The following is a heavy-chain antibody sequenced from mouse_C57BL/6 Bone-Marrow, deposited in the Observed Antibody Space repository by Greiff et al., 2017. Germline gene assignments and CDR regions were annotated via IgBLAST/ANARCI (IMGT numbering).Heavy chain of an antibody. Sequence: QVQLQQPGAELVKPGASVKMSCKASGYTFTSYWITWVKQRPGQGLEWIGDIYPGSGSTNYNEKFKSKATLSVDTSSSTAYMQLSSLTSEYSAVYYCARPYYSNYWYFDVWGTGPTVTVSS. CDR1: GYTFTSYW. CDR3: ARPYYSNYWYFDV. J-gene: IGHJ1*03. V-gene: IGHV1-55*01. D-gene: IGHD2-5*01. CDR2: IYPGSGST.